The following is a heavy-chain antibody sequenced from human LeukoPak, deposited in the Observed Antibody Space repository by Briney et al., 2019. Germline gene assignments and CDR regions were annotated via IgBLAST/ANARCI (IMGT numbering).Heavy chain of an antibody. V-gene: IGHV4-34*01. D-gene: IGHD5-24*01. CDR2: IHPSGIF. Sequence: SETLSLTCAVYGGSFDDYYCSWLRQPPGKGLEWIGEIHPSGIFYYNSSLLSRVTISIDTSKSQFSLRLTSVTAADTAFYYCARGRDRSKAGDHWGQGSLVTVSS. J-gene: IGHJ4*02. CDR1: GGSFDDYY. CDR3: ARGRDRSKAGDH.